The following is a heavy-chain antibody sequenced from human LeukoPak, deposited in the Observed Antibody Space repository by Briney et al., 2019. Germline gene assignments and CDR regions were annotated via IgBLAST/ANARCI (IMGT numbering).Heavy chain of an antibody. CDR1: GGSFSGYY. CDR2: INHSGST. CDR3: ARRDSSRYYLGGDY. V-gene: IGHV4-34*01. D-gene: IGHD3-22*01. Sequence: SETLSLTCAVSGGSFSGYYWSWIRQPPGKGLEWIGEINHSGSTNYNPSLKSRVTISVDTSKNQFSPKLSSVTAADTAVYYCARRDSSRYYLGGDYWGQGTLVTVSS. J-gene: IGHJ4*02.